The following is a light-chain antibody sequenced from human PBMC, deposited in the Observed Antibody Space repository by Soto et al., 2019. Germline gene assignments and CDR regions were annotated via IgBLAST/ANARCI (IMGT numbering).Light chain of an antibody. J-gene: IGKJ1*01. Sequence: EIVMTQSPSTLSVSPGERATLSCRASQSFSSNLAGYQQKPGQAARLLIYGASSRATGIPARFSGSGSGTEFTLTTSRLEAEDYSVDYCQQFGATLTWTFGQGTKVDIK. V-gene: IGKV3-15*01. CDR3: QQFGATLTWT. CDR2: GAS. CDR1: QSFSSN.